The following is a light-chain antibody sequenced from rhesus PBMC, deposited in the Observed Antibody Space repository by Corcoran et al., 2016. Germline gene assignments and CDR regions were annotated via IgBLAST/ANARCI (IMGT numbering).Light chain of an antibody. Sequence: DIQMTQSPSSLSASVGDRVIITCRASENVNNYLHWYQQKPGKAPKVLIYKASTLQSVVQSRFSDSGSGTDFTLTIRNLQPEDFATYYGQHSYGTPLTFGGGTKVELK. V-gene: IGKV1-74*01. CDR1: ENVNNY. CDR3: QHSYGTPLT. J-gene: IGKJ4*01. CDR2: KAS.